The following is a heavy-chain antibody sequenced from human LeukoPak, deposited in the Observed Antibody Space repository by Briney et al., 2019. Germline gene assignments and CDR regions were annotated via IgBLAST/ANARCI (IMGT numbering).Heavy chain of an antibody. CDR2: ISWNSGSI. CDR1: GFTFDDYA. D-gene: IGHD3-9*01. Sequence: PGGSLRLSCAASGFTFDDYAMHWDRQAPGKGLEWVSGISWNSGSIGYADSVKGRFTISRDNAKNSLYLQMNSLRAEDTALYYCAKDTELYFDWLFGDAFDIWGQGTMVTVSS. V-gene: IGHV3-9*01. J-gene: IGHJ3*02. CDR3: AKDTELYFDWLFGDAFDI.